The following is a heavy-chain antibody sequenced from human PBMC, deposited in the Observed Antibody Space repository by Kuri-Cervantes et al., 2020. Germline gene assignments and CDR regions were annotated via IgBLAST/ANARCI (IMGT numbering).Heavy chain of an antibody. CDR1: GFAFSSSA. J-gene: IGHJ4*02. CDR3: AKGKISTTGLDY. CDR2: ISGSGGDT. Sequence: GGSLRLSCAASGFAFSSSAMTWVRQAPQKGLEWVSSISGSGGDTYYADSVKGRFTISRDNSKDTLYLQVNSLRAEDTAIYYCAKGKISTTGLDYWGQGNLITVSS. D-gene: IGHD1-1*01. V-gene: IGHV3-23*01.